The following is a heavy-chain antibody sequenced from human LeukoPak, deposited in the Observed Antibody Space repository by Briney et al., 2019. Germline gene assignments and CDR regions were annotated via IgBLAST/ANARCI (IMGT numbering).Heavy chain of an antibody. Sequence: SGGSLRLSCAASGFTFSSHWMSWVRQAPGKGLEWVANIKQDGSEKYYVDSVKGRFTISRDNAKNSLHLQMNSLRADDTAVYYCAREPNIAYVSHFDNWGQGTLVTVSS. V-gene: IGHV3-7*01. D-gene: IGHD2/OR15-2a*01. CDR2: IKQDGSEK. CDR1: GFTFSSHW. J-gene: IGHJ4*02. CDR3: AREPNIAYVSHFDN.